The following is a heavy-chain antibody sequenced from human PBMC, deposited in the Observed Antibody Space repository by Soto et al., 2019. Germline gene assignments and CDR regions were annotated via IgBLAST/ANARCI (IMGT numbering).Heavy chain of an antibody. CDR3: ARGLSSCSDF. Sequence: ASVKVSCKASGYTFTSYDINWVRQAPGQGLEWMGWMNPNSGNTAYAQKFQGRVTVTRDTSISTAYMELSSLRSDDTAVYFCARGLSSCSDFWGQGTLVTVSS. D-gene: IGHD6-13*01. CDR2: MNPNSGNT. J-gene: IGHJ4*02. CDR1: GYTFTSYD. V-gene: IGHV1-8*01.